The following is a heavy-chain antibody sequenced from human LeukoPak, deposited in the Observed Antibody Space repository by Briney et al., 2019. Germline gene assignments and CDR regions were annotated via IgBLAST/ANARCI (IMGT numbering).Heavy chain of an antibody. D-gene: IGHD6-19*01. Sequence: PGGSLRLSCAASGFTFDDYAMHWVRQAPGKGLEWVSGISWNSGSIGYADSVKGRFTISRDNAKNSLYLQMNSLRAEDTALYYSAKGMEEQRLGIIDYWGQGTLVTVSS. CDR2: ISWNSGSI. J-gene: IGHJ4*02. V-gene: IGHV3-9*01. CDR1: GFTFDDYA. CDR3: AKGMEEQRLGIIDY.